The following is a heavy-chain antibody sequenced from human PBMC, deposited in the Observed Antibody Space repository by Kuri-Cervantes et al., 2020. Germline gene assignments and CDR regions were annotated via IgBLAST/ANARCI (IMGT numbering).Heavy chain of an antibody. D-gene: IGHD5-12*01. CDR1: GFAFETYT. J-gene: IGHJ4*02. V-gene: IGHV3-30-3*02. Sequence: GGSLRLSCKASGFAFETYTMHWVRQAPGKGLEWVAVTSFDDNHKFYGDSVKGRFTISRDNSKNTLFLQMNSLRAEDTAVYYCAKPQQYGGYSSPYFDYWGQGTLVTVSS. CDR2: TSFDDNHK. CDR3: AKPQQYGGYSSPYFDY.